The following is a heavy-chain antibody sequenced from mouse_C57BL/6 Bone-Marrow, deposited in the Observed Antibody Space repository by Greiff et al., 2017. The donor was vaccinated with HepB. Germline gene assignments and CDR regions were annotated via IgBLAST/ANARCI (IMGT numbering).Heavy chain of an antibody. CDR2: IAPETGDT. V-gene: IGHV14-4*01. D-gene: IGHD1-1*01. Sequence: EVQLQQSGAELVRPGASVKLSCTASGFHIKDDYMHWVKQRPEQGLEWIGWIAPETGDTEYASKFQGKATITADTSSNTAYLQLSSLTSEDTAVYYGATGRYYYGSRFAYWGQGTLVTVSA. J-gene: IGHJ3*01. CDR3: ATGRYYYGSRFAY. CDR1: GFHIKDDY.